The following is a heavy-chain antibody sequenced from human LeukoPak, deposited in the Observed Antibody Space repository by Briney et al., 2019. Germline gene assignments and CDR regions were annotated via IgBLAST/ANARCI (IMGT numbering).Heavy chain of an antibody. CDR1: GDSISSNY. D-gene: IGHD2-21*02. V-gene: IGHV4-59*01. CDR3: ARGASRCGGDCYSSDS. J-gene: IGHJ4*02. CDR2: MYNSGST. Sequence: SETLSLTCSVSGDSISSNYWSWIRQPPGKGLEWIGYMYNSGSTNYNPSLKSRVTISVDTSKNQFSLMLSSVTAADTAVYFCARGASRCGGDCYSSDSWGQGTLVTVSS.